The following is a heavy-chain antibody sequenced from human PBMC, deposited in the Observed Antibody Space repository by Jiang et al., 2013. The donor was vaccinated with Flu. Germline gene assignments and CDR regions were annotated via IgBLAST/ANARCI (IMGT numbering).Heavy chain of an antibody. CDR2: TYYRSKWYN. D-gene: IGHD5-18*01. CDR3: ARDRVQLWSEMEAFDI. V-gene: IGHV6-1*01. Sequence: QTLSLTCAISGDSVSSNSAAWNWIRQSPSRGLEWLGRTYYRSKWYNDYAVSVKSRITINPDTSKNQFSLQLNSVTPEDTAVYYCARDRVQLWSEMEAFDIWGQGTMVTVSS. J-gene: IGHJ3*02. CDR1: GDSVSSNSAA.